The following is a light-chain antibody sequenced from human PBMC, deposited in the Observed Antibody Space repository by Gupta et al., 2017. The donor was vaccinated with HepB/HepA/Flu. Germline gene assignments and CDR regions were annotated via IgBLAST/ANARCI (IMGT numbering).Light chain of an antibody. V-gene: IGLV1-51*01. J-gene: IGLJ3*02. CDR3: GKLNSNLNLLV. Sequence: QTVLTPPPSVSAAPGQKVTISCSGSSSNIGNNYVSWYQQLPGTAPKLRIYDNNTRPSVIPVRFFGSNAATSATLSITGPHAGDEADYYWGKLNSNLNLLVFGGGTKLTVL. CDR1: SSNIGNNY. CDR2: DNN.